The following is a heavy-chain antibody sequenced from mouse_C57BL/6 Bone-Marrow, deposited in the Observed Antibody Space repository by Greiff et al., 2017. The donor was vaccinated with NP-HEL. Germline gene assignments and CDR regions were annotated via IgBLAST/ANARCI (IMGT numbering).Heavy chain of an antibody. V-gene: IGHV5-6*01. CDR3: ARQKSFDY. CDR2: ISSGGSYT. CDR1: GFTFSSYG. J-gene: IGHJ2*01. Sequence: EVQLVESGGDLVKPGGSLKLSCAASGFTFSSYGMSWVRQTPDKRLEWVATISSGGSYTYYPDSVKRRFTISRDNAKNTLYLQMSSLKSEDTAMYYCARQKSFDYWGQGTTLTVSS.